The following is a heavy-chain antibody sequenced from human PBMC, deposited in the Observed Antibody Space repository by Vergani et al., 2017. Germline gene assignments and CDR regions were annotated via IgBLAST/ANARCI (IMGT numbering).Heavy chain of an antibody. Sequence: VQLVQSGAEVKKPGSSVKVSCKASGGTFSSYAISWVRQAPGQGLEWMGGIIPIFGTANYAQKFQGRVTITADESTSTAYMELRSLRSEDTAVYDCARDTTTIATTVTQTPHAFDIWGQGTMVTVSS. D-gene: IGHD4-17*01. CDR3: ARDTTTIATTVTQTPHAFDI. J-gene: IGHJ3*02. V-gene: IGHV1-69*01. CDR2: IIPIFGTA. CDR1: GGTFSSYA.